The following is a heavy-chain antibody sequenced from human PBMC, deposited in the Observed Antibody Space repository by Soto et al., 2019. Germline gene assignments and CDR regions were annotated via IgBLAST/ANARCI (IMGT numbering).Heavy chain of an antibody. CDR3: ATSRISIAVAGETEYYFDY. V-gene: IGHV1-2*04. D-gene: IGHD6-19*01. CDR2: INPNSGDT. CDR1: GYIFTGYY. Sequence: ASVKVSCKASGYIFTGYYMHWVRQAPGQGLELMGWINPNSGDTNYTQKFQGWVTMTRDTSISTAYMGLSRLRSDDTAVYYCATSRISIAVAGETEYYFDYWGQGTPVTVYS. J-gene: IGHJ4*02.